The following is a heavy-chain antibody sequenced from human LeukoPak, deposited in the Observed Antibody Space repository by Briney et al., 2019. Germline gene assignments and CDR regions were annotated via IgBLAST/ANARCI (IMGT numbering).Heavy chain of an antibody. J-gene: IGHJ1*01. CDR1: GFTFGDYA. V-gene: IGHV3-49*04. CDR2: IRSKAYGGTT. D-gene: IGHD2-15*01. Sequence: GGSLGLSCTASGFTFGDYAMSWVRQAPGKGLEWVGFIRSKAYGGTTEYAASVKGRFTISRDDSKSIAYLQMNSLKTEDTAVYYCTRVGCSGGSCYSTQYFQHWGQGTLVTVSS. CDR3: TRVGCSGGSCYSTQYFQH.